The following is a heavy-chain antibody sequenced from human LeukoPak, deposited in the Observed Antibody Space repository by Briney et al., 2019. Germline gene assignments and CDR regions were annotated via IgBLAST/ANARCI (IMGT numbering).Heavy chain of an antibody. CDR3: ARHLGSGWYYFDY. V-gene: IGHV4-39*01. CDR2: IYSSGNT. J-gene: IGHJ4*02. Sequence: SETLSLTCTVSGGSISSSSYYWGWIRQPPGKGLEYIGCIYSSGNTYYNPSLKSRVTISVDTSKNQFSLKLSSVTAADTAVYYCARHLGSGWYYFDYWGQGTLVTVSS. D-gene: IGHD6-19*01. CDR1: GGSISSSSYY.